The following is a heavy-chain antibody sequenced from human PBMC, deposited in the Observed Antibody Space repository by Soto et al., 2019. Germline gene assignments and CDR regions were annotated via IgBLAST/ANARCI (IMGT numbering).Heavy chain of an antibody. D-gene: IGHD3-9*01. V-gene: IGHV1-69*05. J-gene: IGHJ5*02. Sequence: ASVKVSCKASGGTFSSYAISWVRQAPGQGLEWMGGIIPIFGTANYAQKFQGRVTITRDTSASTAYMELSSLRSEDTAVYYCARSHSRYGNWFDPWGQGTLVTVSS. CDR1: GGTFSSYA. CDR2: IIPIFGTA. CDR3: ARSHSRYGNWFDP.